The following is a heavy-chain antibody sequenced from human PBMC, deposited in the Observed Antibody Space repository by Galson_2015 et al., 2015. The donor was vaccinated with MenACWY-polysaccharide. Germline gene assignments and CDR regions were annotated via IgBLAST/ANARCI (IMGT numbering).Heavy chain of an antibody. CDR3: AKASQWGAAAVGSFDH. D-gene: IGHD6-13*01. CDR1: GFSITSYA. Sequence: SLRLSCAASGFSITSYAVNWVRQAPGKGLEWVAVISGSGTDIRYADSVKGRFTISRDTSKSTLYLQMNSLRAKDTAKYYCAKASQWGAAAVGSFDHWGQGTLVTVSS. V-gene: IGHV3-23*01. J-gene: IGHJ4*02. CDR2: ISGSGTDI.